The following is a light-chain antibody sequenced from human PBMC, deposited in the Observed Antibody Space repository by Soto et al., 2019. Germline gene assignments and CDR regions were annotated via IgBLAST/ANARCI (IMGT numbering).Light chain of an antibody. V-gene: IGLV2-14*01. CDR2: EVS. Sequence: QAVLTQPASVSGSPGQSITISCTGTTSDVGGYNYVSWYQQHPGKAPQVLIYEVSNRPSGVSNRFSGSKSGNTASLTISELQADDEADYYCSSYTSRHTWVFGGGTQLTVL. CDR1: TSDVGGYNY. CDR3: SSYTSRHTWV. J-gene: IGLJ2*01.